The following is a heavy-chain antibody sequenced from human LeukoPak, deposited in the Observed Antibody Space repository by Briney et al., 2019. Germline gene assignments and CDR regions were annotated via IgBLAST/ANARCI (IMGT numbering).Heavy chain of an antibody. J-gene: IGHJ6*02. CDR2: INPNSGGT. V-gene: IGHV1-2*02. D-gene: IGHD2-2*01. Sequence: ASVKVSCKASGYTFTGYYMHWVRQAPGQGLEWMGWINPNSGGTNYAQKFQGRVTMTRDTSISTAYMELSRLRSDDTAVYYCARAMSLSVPAAIPYYYYGMDAWGQGTTVTVSS. CDR1: GYTFTGYY. CDR3: ARAMSLSVPAAIPYYYYGMDA.